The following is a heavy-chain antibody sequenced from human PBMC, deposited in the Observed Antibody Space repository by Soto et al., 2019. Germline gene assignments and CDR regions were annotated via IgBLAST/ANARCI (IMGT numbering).Heavy chain of an antibody. CDR2: IGTSRKYR. Sequence: PWGSLRVSWVSSVYIFSGYSMNWVRQAPGKGLELVPYIGTSRKYRFYLDSGSGRFTISRDNSRNSLYLQLNSLRDEDTAVYYCVRDRDWAFDIWGQGTMVTVS. J-gene: IGHJ4*03. D-gene: IGHD3-9*01. V-gene: IGHV3-48*02. CDR3: VRDRDWAFDI. CDR1: VYIFSGYS.